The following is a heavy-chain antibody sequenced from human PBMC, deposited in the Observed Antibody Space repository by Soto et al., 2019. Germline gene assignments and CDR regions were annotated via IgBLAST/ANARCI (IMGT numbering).Heavy chain of an antibody. V-gene: IGHV6-1*01. CDR3: ARVGGIAVHLDAFDL. CDR1: GDSVSSNSAA. CDR2: TYYRSKWYN. D-gene: IGHD6-19*01. J-gene: IGHJ3*01. Sequence: LTCAISGDSVSSNSAAWNWIRQSPSICLEWLGRTYYRSKWYNDYAVSVKSRITINPDTSKNQFSMQLNSVTPEDTAVYYCARVGGIAVHLDAFDLWGQGTRVNVSS.